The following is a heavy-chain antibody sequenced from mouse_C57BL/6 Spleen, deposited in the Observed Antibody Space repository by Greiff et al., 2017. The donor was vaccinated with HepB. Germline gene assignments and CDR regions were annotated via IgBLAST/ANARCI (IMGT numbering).Heavy chain of an antibody. CDR2: IWSGGST. V-gene: IGHV2-2*01. CDR3: ARNECDYDAMDY. J-gene: IGHJ4*01. Sequence: QVQLKQSGPGLVQPSQSLSITCTVSGFSLTSYGVHWVRQSPGKGLEWLGVIWSGGSTDYNAAFISSMSISKDKSKSQVFFKMNSLQADDTAIYYCARNECDYDAMDYWGQGTSVTVSS. CDR1: GFSLTSYG.